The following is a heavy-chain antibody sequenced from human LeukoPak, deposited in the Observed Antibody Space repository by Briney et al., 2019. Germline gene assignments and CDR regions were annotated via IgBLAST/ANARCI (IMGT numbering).Heavy chain of an antibody. D-gene: IGHD6-19*01. CDR1: GFSFRSYS. Sequence: GGSLRLSCAASGFSFRSYSMNWVRQAPGKGLEWVSYISSSSSSIYYADSVKGRFTISRDNAKNSLYLQMNTLRAEDTAVYYCARTAVAGNEFFDYWGQGTMVTVSS. V-gene: IGHV3-48*01. CDR3: ARTAVAGNEFFDY. CDR2: ISSSSSSI. J-gene: IGHJ4*03.